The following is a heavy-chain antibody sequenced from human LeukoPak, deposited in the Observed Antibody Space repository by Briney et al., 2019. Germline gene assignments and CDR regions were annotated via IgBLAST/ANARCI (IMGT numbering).Heavy chain of an antibody. D-gene: IGHD1-14*01. J-gene: IGHJ4*02. CDR3: AGYNIPYTFEF. V-gene: IGHV4-4*02. CDR1: GGSISRSNW. CDR2: ILHSGDT. Sequence: PSGTLSLTCAVSGGSISRSNWWSWVRQPPGKGLEWIGDILHSGDTNYNASLRSRLTISLHKSRNQFSLQLSSVTAADTAVYYCAGYNIPYTFEFWGPGTVVTVSS.